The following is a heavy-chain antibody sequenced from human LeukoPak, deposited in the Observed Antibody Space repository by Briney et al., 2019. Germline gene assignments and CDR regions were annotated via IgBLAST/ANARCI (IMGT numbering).Heavy chain of an antibody. Sequence: PSQTLSLTCTVSGGSISSGAYYWSWIRQHPGKGLEWIGYIYYSGSTYYNPSLKSRVTISVDMSKNQFSLKLNSVTAADTAVYYCARDVGFCSGGSCYSLNYFDYWGQGTLVTVSS. CDR3: ARDVGFCSGGSCYSLNYFDY. D-gene: IGHD2-15*01. J-gene: IGHJ4*02. CDR1: GGSISSGAYY. V-gene: IGHV4-31*03. CDR2: IYYSGST.